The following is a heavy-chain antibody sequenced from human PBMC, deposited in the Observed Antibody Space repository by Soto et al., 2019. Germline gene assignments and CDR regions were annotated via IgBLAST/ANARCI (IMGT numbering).Heavy chain of an antibody. D-gene: IGHD3-9*01. CDR3: ARSPIYDILTAYQGAFSMDV. CDR2: IYPGDSDT. Sequence: GESLKISCKGSGYSFTSYWIGWVRQMPGKGLEWMGIIYPGDSDTRYSPSFQGQVTISADKSISTAYLQWSSLKASDTAMYYCARSPIYDILTAYQGAFSMDVWGKGTTVTV. CDR1: GYSFTSYW. V-gene: IGHV5-51*01. J-gene: IGHJ6*03.